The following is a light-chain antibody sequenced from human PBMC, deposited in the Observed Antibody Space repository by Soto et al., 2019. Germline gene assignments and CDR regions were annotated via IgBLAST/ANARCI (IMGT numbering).Light chain of an antibody. CDR1: SSDVGGYNY. CDR2: DVS. J-gene: IGLJ2*01. CDR3: CSYAGTYTWV. Sequence: QSALTQPRSVSGSPGQSVTISCTGTSSDVGGYNYVSWYQQHPGKAPKLMIYDVSKRPSGVPDRFSGSKSGNTASLTISGAEAEDVADCYCCSYAGTYTWVFGGGTKVTVL. V-gene: IGLV2-11*01.